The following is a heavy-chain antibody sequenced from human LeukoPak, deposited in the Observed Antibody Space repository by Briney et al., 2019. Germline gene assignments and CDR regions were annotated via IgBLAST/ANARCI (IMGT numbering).Heavy chain of an antibody. D-gene: IGHD5-24*01. CDR1: GGSISSYY. V-gene: IGHV4-59*01. Sequence: PSETLSLTCTVSGGSISSYYWSWIRQPPGKGLEWIGYIYYSGSTNYNPSLKSRVTISVDTSKNQFSLKLSSVTAADTAVYYCARFKMATIKRYYYGMDVWGQGTTVTVSS. J-gene: IGHJ6*02. CDR3: ARFKMATIKRYYYGMDV. CDR2: IYYSGST.